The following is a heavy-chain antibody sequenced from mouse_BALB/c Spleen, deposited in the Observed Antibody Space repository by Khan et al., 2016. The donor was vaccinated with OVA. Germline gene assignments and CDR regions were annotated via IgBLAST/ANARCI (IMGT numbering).Heavy chain of an antibody. J-gene: IGHJ2*01. CDR1: GYIFTSYW. V-gene: IGHV1S132*01. D-gene: IGHD3-2*02. CDR2: IYPGTDTT. CDR3: AREEALDYCDY. Sequence: QVQLKESGAELVRPGASVKLSCKTSGYIFTSYWIHWVQQRSGQGLEWIARIYPGTDTTYYNEKLKDKATLTADKSSSTAYMQLSSLKSEDSAVYFCAREEALDYCDYWGQGTTLTVSS.